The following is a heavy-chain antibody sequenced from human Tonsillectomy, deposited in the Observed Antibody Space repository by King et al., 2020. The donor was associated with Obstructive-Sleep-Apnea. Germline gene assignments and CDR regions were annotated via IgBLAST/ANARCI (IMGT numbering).Heavy chain of an antibody. CDR1: GGTFNSYA. J-gene: IGHJ5*02. Sequence: VQLVESGAEVKKPGSSVKVSCKASGGTFNSYAISWVRQAPGQGLEWMGRIIPILGIANYAQKFQGRVTITADKSTSTAYMELSSLRSEDTAVYYCARDLCTTGLCTGSNWFDPWGQGTLVTVSS. V-gene: IGHV1-69*09. CDR2: IIPILGIA. CDR3: ARDLCTTGLCTGSNWFDP. D-gene: IGHD1-1*01.